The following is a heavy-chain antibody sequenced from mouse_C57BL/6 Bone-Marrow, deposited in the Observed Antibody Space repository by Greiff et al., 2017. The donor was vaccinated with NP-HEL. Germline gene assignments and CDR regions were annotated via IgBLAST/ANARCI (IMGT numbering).Heavy chain of an antibody. D-gene: IGHD1-1*01. CDR3: ARSGDYYGSSYNY. V-gene: IGHV1-50*01. CDR1: GYTFTSYW. Sequence: QVQLQQPGAELVKPGASVKLSCKASGYTFTSYWLQWVKQRPGQGLEWIGEIDPSDSYPNSNQKFKGKATLTVDTSSSTAYMQLSSLTSEDSAGYDCARSGDYYGSSYNYWGQGTTLTVSS. J-gene: IGHJ2*01. CDR2: IDPSDSYP.